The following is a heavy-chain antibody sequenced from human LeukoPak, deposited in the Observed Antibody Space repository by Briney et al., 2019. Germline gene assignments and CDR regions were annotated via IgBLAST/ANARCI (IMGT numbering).Heavy chain of an antibody. CDR3: ASPGRVPRSYFGDWFDP. CDR1: GFTFSIYG. D-gene: IGHD1-26*01. CDR2: ILYDGSNK. Sequence: QTGGSLRLSCAASGFTFSIYGMHWVRQAPGKGLEWVAFILYDGSNKYYADSVKGRFTISRDNSKNTLYLQMNSLRAEDTAVYYCASPGRVPRSYFGDWFDPWGQGTLVTVSS. V-gene: IGHV3-30*02. J-gene: IGHJ5*02.